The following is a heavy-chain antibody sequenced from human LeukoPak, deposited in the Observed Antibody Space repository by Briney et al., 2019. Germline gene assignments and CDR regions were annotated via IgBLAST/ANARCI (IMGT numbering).Heavy chain of an antibody. CDR2: ISSSGSML. V-gene: IGHV3-11*04. Sequence: GGSLRLSCTVSGFTFSDYYMSWVRQAPGKGLEWVSYISSSGSMLHYAVSVEGRFTISRDNAKNSLYLQMSSLRVEDTAVYYCTRRPYSSSWYYFDYWGQGTLVTVSS. J-gene: IGHJ4*02. CDR1: GFTFSDYY. CDR3: TRRPYSSSWYYFDY. D-gene: IGHD6-13*01.